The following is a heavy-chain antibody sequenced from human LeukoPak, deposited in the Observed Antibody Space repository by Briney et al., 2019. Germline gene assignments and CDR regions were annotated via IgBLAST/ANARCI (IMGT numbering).Heavy chain of an antibody. CDR2: ITRSSSHT. V-gene: IGHV3-21*01. CDR3: AREPMYGTFDA. D-gene: IGHD1-1*01. Sequence: GGSLRLSCTASGFTFSDYAMNWVRQAPGKGLEWVASITRSSSHTYYADSVKGRCTISRDNAKNTLYLQMNFLRAEDLAVYYCAREPMYGTFDAWGQGTMVTVSS. J-gene: IGHJ3*01. CDR1: GFTFSDYA.